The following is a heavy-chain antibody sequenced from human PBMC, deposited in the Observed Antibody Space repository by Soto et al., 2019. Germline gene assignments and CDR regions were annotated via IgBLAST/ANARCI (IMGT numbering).Heavy chain of an antibody. D-gene: IGHD3-10*01. CDR3: ASSYGSGYRAFDY. CDR2: VNPIVSMS. Sequence: QVQLVQSGAEVKRPGSSVKVSCKASGDTFNFYSINWVRQAPGLGLEWMGRVNPIVSMSNYAQKFQGRVTIAADNSSSTAYMELRSLRSEDTAIYYRASSYGSGYRAFDYWGQGALVTVSS. V-gene: IGHV1-69*02. CDR1: GDTFNFYS. J-gene: IGHJ4*02.